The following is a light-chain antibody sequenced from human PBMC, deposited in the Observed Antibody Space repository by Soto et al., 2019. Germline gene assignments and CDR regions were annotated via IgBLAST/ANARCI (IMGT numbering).Light chain of an antibody. V-gene: IGKV3-20*01. J-gene: IGKJ4*01. Sequence: EIVLTQSPATLSLSPGDRATLSCRASQSVSSNFLAWYQQKPGQTPRLLIYGASSRATGIPERFSGSGSGTDFTLTISRLEPEDFAVYYCQQYATSPALTFGGGTNVDIK. CDR1: QSVSSNF. CDR3: QQYATSPALT. CDR2: GAS.